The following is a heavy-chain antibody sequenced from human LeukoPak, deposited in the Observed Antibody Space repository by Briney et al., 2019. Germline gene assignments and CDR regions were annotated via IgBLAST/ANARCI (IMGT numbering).Heavy chain of an antibody. D-gene: IGHD6-19*01. CDR1: GFTFSSFW. V-gene: IGHV3-74*01. CDR2: INSVGSST. J-gene: IGHJ5*02. Sequence: GGSLRLSCAASGFTFSSFWMNWVRQAPGKGLVWVSRINSVGSSTSYADSVKGRFTISRDNAKNTLYLQMNSLKAEDTAVYYCARERTSGWDAFDTWGQGTLVTVSS. CDR3: ARERTSGWDAFDT.